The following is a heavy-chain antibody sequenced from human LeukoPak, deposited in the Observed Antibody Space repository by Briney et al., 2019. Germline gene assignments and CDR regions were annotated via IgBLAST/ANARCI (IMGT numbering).Heavy chain of an antibody. J-gene: IGHJ4*02. CDR2: ISASGGST. V-gene: IGHV3-23*01. CDR3: AKGFGDYVDY. D-gene: IGHD3-16*01. CDR1: GFTFSNYA. Sequence: GGSLRLSCAASGFTFSNYAMGWVRQAPGKGLEWVSSISASGGSTYYADSVKGRFTISRDNSKNTLYLQMNSLRAEDTAVYYCAKGFGDYVDYWGQGTLVTVSS.